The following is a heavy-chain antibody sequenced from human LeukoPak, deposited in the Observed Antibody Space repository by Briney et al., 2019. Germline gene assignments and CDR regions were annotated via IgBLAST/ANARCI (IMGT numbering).Heavy chain of an antibody. Sequence: GAAVKVSCKASGYTFSGYHIHWVRQAPGQGLEWMGWINPDSRGTNNAQKFQGRVTMTRDTSTATVYMQLNSLTSDDTAVYYCAGAGYSGNYYYYFDFWGQGTLVTVSS. D-gene: IGHD1-26*01. J-gene: IGHJ4*02. CDR3: AGAGYSGNYYYYFDF. CDR1: GYTFSGYH. V-gene: IGHV1-2*02. CDR2: INPDSRGT.